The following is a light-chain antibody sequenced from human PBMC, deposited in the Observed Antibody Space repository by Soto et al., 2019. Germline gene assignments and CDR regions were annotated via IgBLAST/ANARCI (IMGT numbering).Light chain of an antibody. Sequence: QSALTQPASVSGSPGQSITISCTGTSSDVGGYNYVSWYQQKPGKAPKLMIYEVSNRPSGVSSRFSGSKSGNTASLNISGLQADDEADYYCSSYSSSSTLGVFGGGTKLTVL. CDR2: EVS. V-gene: IGLV2-14*01. CDR1: SSDVGGYNY. J-gene: IGLJ3*02. CDR3: SSYSSSSTLGV.